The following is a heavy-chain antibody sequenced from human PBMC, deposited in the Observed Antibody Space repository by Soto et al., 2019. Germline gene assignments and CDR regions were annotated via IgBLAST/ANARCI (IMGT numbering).Heavy chain of an antibody. D-gene: IGHD2-2*01. CDR1: GGSISSSSYY. CDR2: IYYSGST. Sequence: SETLSLTCTVSGGSISSSSYYWGWLRQPPGKGREWIGSIYYSGSTYYNPSLKSRVTISVDTSKNQFSLKLSSVTAADTAVYYCARVIVVVPAAEIAVNWFDSWGQGTLVTVSS. J-gene: IGHJ5*01. CDR3: ARVIVVVPAAEIAVNWFDS. V-gene: IGHV4-39*01.